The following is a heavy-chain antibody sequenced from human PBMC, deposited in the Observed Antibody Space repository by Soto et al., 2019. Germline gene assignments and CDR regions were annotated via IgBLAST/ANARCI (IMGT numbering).Heavy chain of an antibody. V-gene: IGHV3-11*06. Sequence: GGSLRLSCAASGFTFSDYYMSWIRQAPGKGLEWVSYISSSSSYTNYADSVKGRFTISRDNAKNSLYLQMNSLRAEDTAVYYCARTGQWELRGRAFDIWGQGTMVTVSS. CDR3: ARTGQWELRGRAFDI. J-gene: IGHJ3*02. D-gene: IGHD1-26*01. CDR2: ISSSSSYT. CDR1: GFTFSDYY.